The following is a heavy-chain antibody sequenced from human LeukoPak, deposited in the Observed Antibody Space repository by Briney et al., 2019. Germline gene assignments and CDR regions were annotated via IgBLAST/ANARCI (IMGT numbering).Heavy chain of an antibody. CDR3: VRDQGYCTSASCRGDAFDV. CDR2: IKEDGSEK. CDR1: GFTFSTHW. D-gene: IGHD2-2*01. Sequence: PGGSLTLSCAASGFTFSTHWMSWVRQAPGKGLEWVAKIKEDGSEKYYVDSVKGRFTISRDNAKNSLSLQMHSLRDEDTALYYCVRDQGYCTSASCRGDAFDVWGQGSMVSVSS. J-gene: IGHJ3*01. V-gene: IGHV3-7*01.